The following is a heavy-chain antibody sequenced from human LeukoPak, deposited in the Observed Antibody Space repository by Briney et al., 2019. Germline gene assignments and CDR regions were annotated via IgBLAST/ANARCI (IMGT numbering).Heavy chain of an antibody. D-gene: IGHD2-21*01. V-gene: IGHV1-2*02. CDR2: INPNSGGK. J-gene: IGHJ4*02. Sequence: ASVKVSCKASGYTFTGYYMHWVRQAPGQGLEWMGWINPNSGGKNYAQKFQGRVTMTRDTSISTAYMELSRLRSDDTAVYYCARDQYCGGDCYSTFEYWGQGTLVNVSS. CDR1: GYTFTGYY. CDR3: ARDQYCGGDCYSTFEY.